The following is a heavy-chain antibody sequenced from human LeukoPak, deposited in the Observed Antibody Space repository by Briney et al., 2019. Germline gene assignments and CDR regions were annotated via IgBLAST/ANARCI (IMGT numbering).Heavy chain of an antibody. CDR3: ARYCITTSCYPPSSYYGMDV. Sequence: SGGSLRLSCAASGFTFSNYPMHWGRQPPGQGLEWVAVISYDGSSKYYADSVKGRFTISRDNSKNTLYLQMNTLRAEDTAVFYCARYCITTSCYPPSSYYGMDVWGRGTTVTVS. D-gene: IGHD2-2*01. J-gene: IGHJ6*02. CDR1: GFTFSNYP. V-gene: IGHV3-30-3*01. CDR2: ISYDGSSK.